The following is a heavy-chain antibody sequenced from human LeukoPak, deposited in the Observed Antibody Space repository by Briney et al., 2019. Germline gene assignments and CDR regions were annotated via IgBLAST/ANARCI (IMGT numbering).Heavy chain of an antibody. Sequence: SETLSLTCTVSGGSISSSSYYWGWIRQPPGKGLEWIGSIYYSGSTYYNPSLKSRVTISLDKSKNQFSLKLSSVTAADTAVYYCARYGDPPYWYFDLWGRGTLVTVSS. CDR2: IYYSGST. V-gene: IGHV4-39*07. CDR3: ARYGDPPYWYFDL. J-gene: IGHJ2*01. CDR1: GGSISSSSYY. D-gene: IGHD4-17*01.